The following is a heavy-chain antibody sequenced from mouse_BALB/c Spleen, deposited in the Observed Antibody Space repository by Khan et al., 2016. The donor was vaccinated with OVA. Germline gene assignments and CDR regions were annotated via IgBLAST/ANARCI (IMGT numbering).Heavy chain of an antibody. CDR3: TRSGRYDGEAWFAY. D-gene: IGHD2-14*01. CDR1: GYTFTSYW. CDR2: IYPSDSYT. J-gene: IGHJ3*01. V-gene: IGHV1-69*02. Sequence: QVQLQQPGAELVRPGASVKLSCKASGYTFTSYWINWVKQRPGQGLEWIGNIYPSDSYTNYNQKFKDKATLTVDKSSSTAYMQLSSPTSEDSAVYYWTRSGRYDGEAWFAYWGQGTLVTVSA.